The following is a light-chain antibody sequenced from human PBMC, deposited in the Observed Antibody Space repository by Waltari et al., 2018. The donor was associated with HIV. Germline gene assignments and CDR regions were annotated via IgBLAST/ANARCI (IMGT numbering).Light chain of an antibody. CDR3: HQYGETSYT. Sequence: IVLTQSPGTLSLSPGERVRLSCRASQTITSNYLAWCQHKPGQAPRLLIYGASNRATGIPDRFRGSGSETDFTLTISRLEPEDFAVYYCHQYGETSYTFGQGTKLEIK. V-gene: IGKV3-20*01. CDR1: QTITSNY. J-gene: IGKJ2*01. CDR2: GAS.